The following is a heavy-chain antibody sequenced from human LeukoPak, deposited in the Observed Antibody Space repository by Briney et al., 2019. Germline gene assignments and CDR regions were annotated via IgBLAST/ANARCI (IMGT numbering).Heavy chain of an antibody. CDR2: ISAYNGNT. V-gene: IGHV1-18*01. Sequence: GASVKVSCKASGYTFTSYGIRWVRQAPGHGLEWMGWISAYNGNTNYAQKLQGRVTMTTDTSTSTAYMELRSLRSDDTAVYYCARTTPIELGAPFDYWGQGTLVTVSS. CDR3: ARTTPIELGAPFDY. CDR1: GYTFTSYG. D-gene: IGHD7-27*01. J-gene: IGHJ4*02.